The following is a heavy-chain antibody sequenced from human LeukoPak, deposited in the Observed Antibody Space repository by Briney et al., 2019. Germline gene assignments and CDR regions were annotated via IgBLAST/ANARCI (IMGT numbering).Heavy chain of an antibody. V-gene: IGHV3-23*01. CDR1: GFTVSSNY. CDR2: ISGSGGST. J-gene: IGHJ3*02. CDR3: AKVPAADAFDI. D-gene: IGHD6-13*01. Sequence: TGGSLRLSCAASGFTVSSNYMSWVRQAPGKGLEWVSAISGSGGSTYYADSVKGRFTISRDNSKNTLYLQMNSLRTDDTAVYYCAKVPAADAFDIWGQGTMVTVSS.